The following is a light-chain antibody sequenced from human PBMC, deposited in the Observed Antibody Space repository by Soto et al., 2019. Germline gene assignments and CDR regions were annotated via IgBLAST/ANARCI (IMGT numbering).Light chain of an antibody. CDR1: QGLSTW. V-gene: IGKV1-5*03. CDR3: QQYNTYPST. J-gene: IGKJ2*01. CDR2: MAS. Sequence: DIQMTQSPSTLSASVGDRVTITCRASQGLSTWLAWYQQKPGKAPKLLIYMASNLEGGVPSRFSGSGSGREFTLTITSLQPDDFATYYCQQYNTYPSTFGQGTEMEIK.